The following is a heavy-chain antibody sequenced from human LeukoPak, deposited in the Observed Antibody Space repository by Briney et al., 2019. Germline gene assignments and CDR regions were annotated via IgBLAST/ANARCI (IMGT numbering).Heavy chain of an antibody. CDR3: AKDQGYGGYYYGMDV. V-gene: IGHV3-7*01. CDR2: IKQDESEK. Sequence: PGGSLRLSCAASGFRFSSYAMSWVRQAPGKGLEWVANIKQDESEKYYVDSVKGRLTISRDNAKNSLYLQMNSLRAEDTAVYYCAKDQGYGGYYYGMDVWGQGTTVTVSS. J-gene: IGHJ6*02. CDR1: GFRFSSYA. D-gene: IGHD4-23*01.